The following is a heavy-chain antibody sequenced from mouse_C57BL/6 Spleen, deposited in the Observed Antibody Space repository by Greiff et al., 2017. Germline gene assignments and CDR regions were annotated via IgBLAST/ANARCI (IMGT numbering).Heavy chain of an antibody. CDR3: AREGYYAMDY. J-gene: IGHJ4*01. CDR1: GYSFTGYY. V-gene: IGHV1-42*01. CDR2: INPSTGGT. Sequence: VHVKQSGPELVKPGASVKISCKASGYSFTGYYMNWVKQSPEKSLEWIGEINPSTGGTTYNQKFKAKATLTVDKSSSTAYMQLKSLTSEDSAVYYCAREGYYAMDYWGQGTSVTVSS.